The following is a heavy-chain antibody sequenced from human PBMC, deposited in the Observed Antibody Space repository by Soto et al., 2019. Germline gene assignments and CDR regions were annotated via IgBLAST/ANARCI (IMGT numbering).Heavy chain of an antibody. J-gene: IGHJ4*02. V-gene: IGHV1-18*01. CDR2: ISGTSGNA. CDR3: AREMATSGGEYEC. CDR1: GYTFTNYG. D-gene: IGHD3-16*01. Sequence: QVQLVQSGAEVKNPGASVKVSCKTSGYTFTNYGVDWVRQAPGQGLEWMGWISGTSGNANYAEKVQGRITFTTDTSTSTAYIGLRIIISEVTAVYYCAREMATSGGEYECWGQGTLVTVS.